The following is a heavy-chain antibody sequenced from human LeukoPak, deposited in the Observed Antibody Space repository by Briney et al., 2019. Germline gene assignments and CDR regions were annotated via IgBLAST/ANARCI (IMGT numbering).Heavy chain of an antibody. V-gene: IGHV3-30*18. D-gene: IGHD6-19*01. CDR2: ISYDGSNK. CDR3: AKKGSGSGWYGD. J-gene: IGHJ4*02. CDR1: GFTFSSYG. Sequence: PGRSLRLSCAASGFTFSSYGMHWVRQAPGKGLEWVAVISYDGSNKYYADSVKGRFTISRDNSKNTLYLQMNSLRAEDTAVYYCAKKGSGSGWYGDWGQGTLVTVSS.